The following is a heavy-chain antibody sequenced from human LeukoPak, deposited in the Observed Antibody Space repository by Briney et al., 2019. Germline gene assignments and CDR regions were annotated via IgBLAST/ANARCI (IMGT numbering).Heavy chain of an antibody. V-gene: IGHV3-7*03. J-gene: IGHJ4*02. CDR1: GFTFSSYW. CDR3: ARGFWTGVEY. Sequence: PGGSLRLSCAASGFTFSSYWMNWARQAPGKGLEWVASINHNGNVNYYVDSVKGRFTISRDNAKNSLYLQMSNLRAEDTAVYYCARGFWTGVEYWGQGALVTVSS. D-gene: IGHD3/OR15-3a*01. CDR2: INHNGNVN.